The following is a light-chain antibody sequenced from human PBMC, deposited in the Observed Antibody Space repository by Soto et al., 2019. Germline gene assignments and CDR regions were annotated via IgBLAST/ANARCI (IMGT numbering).Light chain of an antibody. J-gene: IGLJ1*01. Sequence: QSVLTQPASVSGSPGQSITISCTGTSSDVGGYNYVSWYQQHPGKAPKLMIYEVSNRPSGVSNRFSGSKSGNTASLTISGLKAEDEADYYCSSYTRSSSYVFGTGTRSPX. CDR3: SSYTRSSSYV. CDR2: EVS. V-gene: IGLV2-14*01. CDR1: SSDVGGYNY.